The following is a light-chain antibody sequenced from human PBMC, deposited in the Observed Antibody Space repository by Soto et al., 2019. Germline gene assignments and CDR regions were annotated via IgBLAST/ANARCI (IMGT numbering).Light chain of an antibody. Sequence: DIQMTQSPSSLSASVGDRVTITCRASQSISSYLNWYQQKPGKAPKLLIYAASSLQSGVPSRFSGSGSGTDFTLTISSLHPEDFATYYCQQSYGAPFTFGLGTRLEI. CDR1: QSISSY. J-gene: IGKJ5*01. CDR3: QQSYGAPFT. CDR2: AAS. V-gene: IGKV1-39*01.